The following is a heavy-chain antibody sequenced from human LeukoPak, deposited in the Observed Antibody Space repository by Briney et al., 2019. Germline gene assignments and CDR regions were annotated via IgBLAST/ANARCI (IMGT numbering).Heavy chain of an antibody. CDR3: ARQGQQLPNWFDP. CDR2: IYYSGST. D-gene: IGHD6-13*01. V-gene: IGHV4-59*08. Sequence: PSETLSLTCTVSGGSIGSYYWSWIRQPPGKGLEWIGYIYYSGSTNYNPSLKSRVTISVDTSKDQFSLKLSSVTAADTAVYYCARQGQQLPNWFDPWGRGTLVTVSS. CDR1: GGSIGSYY. J-gene: IGHJ5*02.